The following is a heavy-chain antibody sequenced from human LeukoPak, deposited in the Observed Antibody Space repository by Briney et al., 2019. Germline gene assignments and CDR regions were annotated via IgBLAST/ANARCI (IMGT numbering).Heavy chain of an antibody. CDR2: ISGGTT. J-gene: IGHJ4*02. V-gene: IGHV3-49*03. CDR1: GFTFGDYL. CDR3: SRGSGWLSVY. Sequence: GGSLRLSCTASGFTFGDYLMSWFRQAPGKGLEWIGFISGGTTEFAASVKGRFTISRDDSTSIAYLQMNSLTTEDTAVYYCSRGSGWLSVYWGQGTLVTVSS. D-gene: IGHD6-19*01.